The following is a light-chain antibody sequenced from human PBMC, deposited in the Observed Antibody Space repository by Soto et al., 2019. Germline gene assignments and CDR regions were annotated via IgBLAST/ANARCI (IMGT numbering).Light chain of an antibody. J-gene: IGKJ1*01. Sequence: DIVMTQSPLSLPVTPGEPASTSCRSSQSLLHSNGYNYLDWYLQKPGQSPQLLIYLGSNRASGVPDRFSGSGSATDFTLKISRVEAEDVGVYYCMQALQTPRTLGQGTNVDIK. V-gene: IGKV2-28*01. CDR1: QSLLHSNGYNY. CDR2: LGS. CDR3: MQALQTPRT.